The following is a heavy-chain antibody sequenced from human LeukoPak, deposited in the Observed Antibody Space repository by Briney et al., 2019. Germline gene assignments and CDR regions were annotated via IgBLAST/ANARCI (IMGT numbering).Heavy chain of an antibody. CDR1: GFTFSSYA. D-gene: IGHD2-2*01. J-gene: IGHJ3*02. V-gene: IGHV3-23*01. CDR3: ARDQRKYCSKTSCYVYDI. Sequence: PGGSLRLSCAASGFTFSSYAMSWVRQAPGKGLEWVSAISGSGDNTYYADSVKGRFTISRDNSKNTLYLQVSSLRAEDTAIYYCARDQRKYCSKTSCYVYDIWGQGTVVTVSA. CDR2: ISGSGDNT.